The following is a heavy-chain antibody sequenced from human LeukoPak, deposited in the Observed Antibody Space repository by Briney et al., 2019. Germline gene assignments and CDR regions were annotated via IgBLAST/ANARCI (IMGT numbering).Heavy chain of an antibody. J-gene: IGHJ4*02. D-gene: IGHD3-10*01. Sequence: GGSLRLSCVASGFTFSDYYMSWIRQAPGKGLEWVSYIASTGTLVDYEDSVKGRFTISRDNAKNSLYLQMNSLRVEDTAVYYCARDFETGPYGSGSSFDYWGQGTLVTVSS. CDR1: GFTFSDYY. V-gene: IGHV3-11*04. CDR2: IASTGTLV. CDR3: ARDFETGPYGSGSSFDY.